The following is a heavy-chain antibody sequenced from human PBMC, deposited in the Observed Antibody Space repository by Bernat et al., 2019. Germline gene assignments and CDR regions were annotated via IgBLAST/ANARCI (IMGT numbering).Heavy chain of an antibody. CDR2: IKQDGSEK. J-gene: IGHJ6*01. CDR3: ARGHSGYDLRYYYGMDV. CDR1: GFTFSNAW. V-gene: IGHV3-7*01. Sequence: EVQLVESGGGLVKPGGSLRLSCAASGFTFSNAWMSWVRQAPGKGLEWVANIKQDGSEKYYVDSVKGRFTISRDNAKNSLYLQMNSLRAEDTAVYYCARGHSGYDLRYYYGMDVWGQGTTVTVSS. D-gene: IGHD5-12*01.